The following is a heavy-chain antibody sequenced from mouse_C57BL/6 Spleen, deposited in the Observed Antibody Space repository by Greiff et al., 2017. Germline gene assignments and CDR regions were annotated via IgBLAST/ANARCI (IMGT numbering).Heavy chain of an antibody. CDR1: GYTFTDYN. D-gene: IGHD2-4*01. V-gene: IGHV1-18*01. CDR2: INPNNGGT. J-gene: IGHJ3*01. Sequence: VQLQQSGPELVKPGASVKIPCKASGYTFTDYNMDWVKQSHGTSLEWIGDINPNNGGTIYNQKFKGKATLTVDKSSSTAYMELRSLTSEDTAVYYCARGGYDYDGAWFAYWGQGTLVTVSA. CDR3: ARGGYDYDGAWFAY.